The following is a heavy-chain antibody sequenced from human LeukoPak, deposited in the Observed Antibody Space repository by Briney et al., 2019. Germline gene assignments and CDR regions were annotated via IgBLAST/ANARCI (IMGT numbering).Heavy chain of an antibody. CDR1: GGSISSSSYY. Sequence: SETLSLTCTVSGGSISSSSYYWGWIRQPPGKGLEWIGSIYYSGSTYYNPSLKSRVTISVDTSKNQCSLKLSSVTAADTAVYYCARMHCSSTSCYSVDGRRAHRGYYFDYWGQGTLVTVSS. CDR2: IYYSGST. D-gene: IGHD2-2*02. CDR3: ARMHCSSTSCYSVDGRRAHRGYYFDY. V-gene: IGHV4-39*07. J-gene: IGHJ4*02.